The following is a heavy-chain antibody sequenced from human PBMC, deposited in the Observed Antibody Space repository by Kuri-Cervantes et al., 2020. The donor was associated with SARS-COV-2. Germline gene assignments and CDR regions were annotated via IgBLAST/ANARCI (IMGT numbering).Heavy chain of an antibody. J-gene: IGHJ4*02. V-gene: IGHV4-30-2*01. D-gene: IGHD2-2*01. CDR2: IYHSGST. CDR1: GGSISSGGYS. CDR3: AREDSTSCYDY. Sequence: LRLSCAVSGGSISSGGYSWSWIRQPPGKGLEWIGYIYHSGSTYYNPSLKSRVTISVDRSKNQFSLKLSSVTAADTAVYYCAREDSTSCYDYWGQGTLVTVSS.